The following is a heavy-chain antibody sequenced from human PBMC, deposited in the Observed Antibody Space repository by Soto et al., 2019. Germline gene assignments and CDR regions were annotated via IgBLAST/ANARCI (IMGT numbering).Heavy chain of an antibody. D-gene: IGHD3-10*01. J-gene: IGHJ4*02. CDR3: ARVRTVYGSGSYFSDIEY. CDR1: GYTFTSYG. V-gene: IGHV1-18*01. CDR2: ISAYNGNT. Sequence: ASVKVSCKASGYTFTSYGISWVRQAPGQGLEWMGWISAYNGNTNYAQKLQGRVTMTTDTSTSTAYMELRSLRSDDTAVYYCARVRTVYGSGSYFSDIEYWGQGTLVTVSS.